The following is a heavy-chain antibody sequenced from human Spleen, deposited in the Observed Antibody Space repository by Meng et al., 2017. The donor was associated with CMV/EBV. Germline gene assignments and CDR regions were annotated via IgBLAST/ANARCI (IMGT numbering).Heavy chain of an antibody. Sequence: SETLSLTCTVSGGSISSSSYYWGWIRQPPGKGREWIGSIYYRGSTYYNPSLKSRVTISVDTSKNQFSLTLSSVTAADTAVYYCARQLGYCSSTSCYAWARANNWFDPWGQGTLVTVSS. CDR3: ARQLGYCSSTSCYAWARANNWFDP. CDR2: IYYRGST. J-gene: IGHJ5*02. D-gene: IGHD2-2*01. CDR1: GGSISSSSYY. V-gene: IGHV4-39*07.